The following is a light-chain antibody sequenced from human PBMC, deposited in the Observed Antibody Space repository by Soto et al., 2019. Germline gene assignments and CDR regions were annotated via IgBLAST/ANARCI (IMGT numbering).Light chain of an antibody. CDR2: EVN. CDR3: SSYGGSNNFVV. V-gene: IGLV2-8*01. CDR1: SSDIGAYKY. J-gene: IGLJ2*01. Sequence: QSVLTQPPSASGSPGQSVTISCSGTSSDIGAYKYVSWYQHHSGKVPRLIIYEVNKRPSGVPDRFSGSKSGNTASLIVSDLQAEDEADYYCSSYGGSNNFVVFGGGTKLTVL.